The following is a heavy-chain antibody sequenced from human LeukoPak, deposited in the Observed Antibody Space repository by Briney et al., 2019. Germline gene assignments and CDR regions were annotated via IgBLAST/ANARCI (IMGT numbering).Heavy chain of an antibody. Sequence: SETLSLTCAVYGGSFSGYYWSWIRQPPGKGLEWIGEINHSGSTNYNPSLKSRVTISVDTSKNQFSLKLSSVTAADMAVYYCARDVRRNWFDPWGQGTLVTVSS. CDR3: ARDVRRNWFDP. CDR1: GGSFSGYY. J-gene: IGHJ5*02. CDR2: INHSGST. V-gene: IGHV4-34*01.